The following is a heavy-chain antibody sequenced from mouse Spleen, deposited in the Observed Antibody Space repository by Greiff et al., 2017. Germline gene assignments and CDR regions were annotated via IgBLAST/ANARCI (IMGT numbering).Heavy chain of an antibody. CDR1: GYSITSGYD. D-gene: IGHD2-12*01. J-gene: IGHJ3*01. V-gene: IGHV3-1*01. Sequence: EVKLLESGPGMVKPSQSLSLTCTVTGYSITSGYDWHWIRHFPGNKLEWMGYISYSGSTNYNPSLKSRISITHDTSKNHFFLKLNSVTTEDTATYYCAREDSYGFAYWGQGTLVTVSA. CDR2: ISYSGST. CDR3: AREDSYGFAY.